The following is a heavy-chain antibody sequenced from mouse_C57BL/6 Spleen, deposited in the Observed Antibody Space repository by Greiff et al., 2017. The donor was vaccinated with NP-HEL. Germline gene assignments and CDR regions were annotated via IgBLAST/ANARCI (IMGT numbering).Heavy chain of an antibody. J-gene: IGHJ2*01. D-gene: IGHD2-5*01. CDR2: ISDGGSYT. Sequence: EVQRVESGGGLVKPGGSLKLSCAASGFTFSSYAMSWVRQTPEKRLEWVATISDGGSYTYYPDNVKGRFTISRDNAKNNLYLQMSHLKSEDTAMYYCARRGYYSNFDYWGQGTTLTVSS. CDR1: GFTFSSYA. V-gene: IGHV5-4*01. CDR3: ARRGYYSNFDY.